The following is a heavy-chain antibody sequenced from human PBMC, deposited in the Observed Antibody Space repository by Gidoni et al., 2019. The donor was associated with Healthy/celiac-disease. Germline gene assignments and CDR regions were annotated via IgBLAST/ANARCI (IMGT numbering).Heavy chain of an antibody. Sequence: QVQLQQWGAGLLKPSETLSLTCAVYGGSFSGYYWSWIRQPPGKGLEWIGEINHSGSTNYNPSLKSRVTISVDTSKNQFSLKLSSVTAADTAVYYCARLPQWLGAMRFDYWGQGTLVTVSS. CDR2: INHSGST. CDR3: ARLPQWLGAMRFDY. V-gene: IGHV4-34*01. J-gene: IGHJ4*02. D-gene: IGHD6-19*01. CDR1: GGSFSGYY.